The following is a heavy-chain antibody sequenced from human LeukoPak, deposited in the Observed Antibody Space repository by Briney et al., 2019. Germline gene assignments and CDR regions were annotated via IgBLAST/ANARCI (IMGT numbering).Heavy chain of an antibody. J-gene: IGHJ4*02. V-gene: IGHV4-59*08. Sequence: SETLPLTCTVSGGSISGYHWGWIRQPPGRGLEWIGFIYNSGNTNYSPYLKSRVTISVDTSKNQFSLKLSSVTAADTAVYYCARHAIAVAGTGYFDYWGQGTLVTVSS. CDR3: ARHAIAVAGTGYFDY. CDR2: IYNSGNT. CDR1: GGSISGYH. D-gene: IGHD6-19*01.